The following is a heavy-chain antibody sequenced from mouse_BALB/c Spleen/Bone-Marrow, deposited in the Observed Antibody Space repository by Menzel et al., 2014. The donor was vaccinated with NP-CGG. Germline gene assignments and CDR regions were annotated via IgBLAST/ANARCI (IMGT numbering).Heavy chain of an antibody. Sequence: ESGAELVKPGASVKLSCTASGFNIKDTYMNWVKQRAEQGLEWIGRIDPANGYTEYDPKFQGKATIIADTSSNTAYLQLGSLTSEDTAVYYYATLTGTFDYWAQGTTLTVSS. V-gene: IGHV14-3*02. CDR1: GFNIKDTY. J-gene: IGHJ2*01. CDR2: IDPANGYT. D-gene: IGHD4-1*01. CDR3: ATLTGTFDY.